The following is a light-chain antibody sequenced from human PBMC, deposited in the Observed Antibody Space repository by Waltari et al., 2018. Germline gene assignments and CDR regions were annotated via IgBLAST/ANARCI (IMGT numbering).Light chain of an antibody. Sequence: DTQMTQSPSTLSASVGDRVTIICRASQSISGWLAWYQQKPGKAPKLLIYQASTLQGGVPSRFSGSGSGTEFTLIISSLQPDDFATYYCQQYYSYPYTFGQGTKLEFK. CDR3: QQYYSYPYT. J-gene: IGKJ2*01. CDR2: QAS. V-gene: IGKV1-5*02. CDR1: QSISGW.